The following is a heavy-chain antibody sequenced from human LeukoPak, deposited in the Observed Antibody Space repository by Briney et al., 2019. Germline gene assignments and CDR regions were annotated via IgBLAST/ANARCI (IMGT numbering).Heavy chain of an antibody. CDR3: ARDLYYYGSGSYYMVAY. J-gene: IGHJ4*02. D-gene: IGHD3-10*01. V-gene: IGHV1-18*01. CDR1: GYTFTSYG. CDR2: ISAYNGNT. Sequence: ASVKVSCKASGYTFTSYGISWVRQAPGQGLEWMGWISAYNGNTNYAQKLQGRVTMTTDTSTSTAYMELRSPRSDDTAVYYCARDLYYYGSGSYYMVAYWGQGTLVTVSS.